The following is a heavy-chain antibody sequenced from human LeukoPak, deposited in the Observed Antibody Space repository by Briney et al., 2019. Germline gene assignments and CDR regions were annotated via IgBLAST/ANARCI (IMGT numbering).Heavy chain of an antibody. V-gene: IGHV3-9*01. D-gene: IGHD3-22*01. Sequence: PGGSLRLSCAASGFTFDDYAMHWVRQAPGKGLEWVSGISWNSGSIGYADSVKGRFTISRDNAKNSPYLQMNSLRAEDTALYYCAKGPMIRGPFDYGGQGTLVTVSS. CDR3: AKGPMIRGPFDY. CDR1: GFTFDDYA. CDR2: ISWNSGSI. J-gene: IGHJ4*02.